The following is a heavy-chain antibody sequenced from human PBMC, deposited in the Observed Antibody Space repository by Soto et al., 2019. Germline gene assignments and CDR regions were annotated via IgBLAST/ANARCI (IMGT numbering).Heavy chain of an antibody. CDR1: GGTFSSYT. CDR2: IIPILGIA. D-gene: IGHD3-22*01. J-gene: IGHJ6*02. V-gene: IGHV1-69*08. Sequence: QVQLVQSGAEVKKPGSSVKVSCKASGGTFSSYTISWVRQAPGQGLEWMGRIIPILGIANYAQKFQGRVTITADKSTSTAYMELSSLRSEDTAVYYCARDYYYDSSGYYYYYYGMDVWGQGTTVTVSS. CDR3: ARDYYYDSSGYYYYYYGMDV.